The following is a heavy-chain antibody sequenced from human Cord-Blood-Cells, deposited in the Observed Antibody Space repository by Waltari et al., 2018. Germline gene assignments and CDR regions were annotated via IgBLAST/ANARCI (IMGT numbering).Heavy chain of an antibody. CDR2: SNPKGGGP. D-gene: IGHD1-26*01. Sequence: QVQLVQSGAEVKKPGASVKVSCKASGYTFTGYYMHWVRQAPGQGLEWRGGSNPKGGGPNYAKRFQGRVTMTSETAISTAYMERSRLRSDDTAVYYCARGVGREPLYYFDYWGQGTLVTVSS. J-gene: IGHJ4*02. V-gene: IGHV1-2*02. CDR3: ARGVGREPLYYFDY. CDR1: GYTFTGYY.